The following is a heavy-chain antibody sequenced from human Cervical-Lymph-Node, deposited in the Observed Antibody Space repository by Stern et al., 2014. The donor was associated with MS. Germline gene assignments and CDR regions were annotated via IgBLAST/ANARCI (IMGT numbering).Heavy chain of an antibody. CDR3: AKDLWFESNSWYMDY. D-gene: IGHD6-13*01. Sequence: EVQLVESGGGLIQPGGSLRLSCAASGFTFSSYAMSWVRQAPGKGLEWVSLISGRGGSTYYTDSVKGRFTVSRDNSKNTLNLQMNSLRAEDTAVYYCAKDLWFESNSWYMDYWGQGTLVTVSS. J-gene: IGHJ4*02. CDR1: GFTFSSYA. CDR2: ISGRGGST. V-gene: IGHV3-23*04.